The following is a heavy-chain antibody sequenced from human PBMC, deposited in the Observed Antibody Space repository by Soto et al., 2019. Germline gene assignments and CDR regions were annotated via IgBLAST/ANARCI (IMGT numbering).Heavy chain of an antibody. V-gene: IGHV3-30*18. CDR1: GFTFSNYA. J-gene: IGHJ4*02. CDR2: ISYDGSDK. CDR3: AKALGELSPESYDY. D-gene: IGHD3-16*02. Sequence: QVQLVESGGGVVQPGRSLRLSCAASGFTFSNYAMHWVRQAPGKGLEWVAVISYDGSDKYYADSVKGRFTISRDNSXSTLNMQMTSLRADDTAVYYCAKALGELSPESYDYWGQGTLITVSS.